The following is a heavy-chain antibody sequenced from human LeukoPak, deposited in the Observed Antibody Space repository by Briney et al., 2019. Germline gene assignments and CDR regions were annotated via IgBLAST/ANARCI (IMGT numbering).Heavy chain of an antibody. V-gene: IGHV3-49*04. D-gene: IGHD3-22*01. CDR2: IRSKAYGGTT. Sequence: GGSLRLSCAASGFTFSSYSMNWVRQAPGKGLEWVGFIRSKAYGGTTEYAASVKGRFTISRDDSKSIAYLQMNSLKTEDTAVYYCTREGDYYDSSGYYPDPDYWGQGTLVTVSS. J-gene: IGHJ4*02. CDR3: TREGDYYDSSGYYPDPDY. CDR1: GFTFSSYS.